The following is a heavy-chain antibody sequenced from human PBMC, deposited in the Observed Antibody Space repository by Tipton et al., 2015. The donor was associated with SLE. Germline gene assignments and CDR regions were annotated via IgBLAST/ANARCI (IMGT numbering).Heavy chain of an antibody. J-gene: IGHJ2*01. CDR3: ARRGGQQLRWYFDL. Sequence: TLSLTCTVSGGSISSHYWSWIRQPPGKGLEWIGYIYYSGSTNYNPSLKSRVTISVDTSKNQFSLKLSSVTAADTAVYYCARRGGQQLRWYFDLWGRGTLVTFSS. D-gene: IGHD6-13*01. CDR1: GGSISSHY. V-gene: IGHV4-59*11. CDR2: IYYSGST.